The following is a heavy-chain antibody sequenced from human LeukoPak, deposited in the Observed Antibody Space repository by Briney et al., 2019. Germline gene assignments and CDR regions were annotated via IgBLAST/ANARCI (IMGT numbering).Heavy chain of an antibody. J-gene: IGHJ6*02. V-gene: IGHV3-30-3*01. CDR3: ARGRQWLVYYYYGMDV. CDR2: ISYDGSNK. Sequence: PGGSLRLSCAASGFTFSSYAMHWVRQASGKGLEWVAVISYDGSNKYYADSVKGRFTISRDNSKNTLYLQMNSLRAEDTAVYYCARGRQWLVYYYYGMDVWGQGTTVTVSS. D-gene: IGHD6-19*01. CDR1: GFTFSSYA.